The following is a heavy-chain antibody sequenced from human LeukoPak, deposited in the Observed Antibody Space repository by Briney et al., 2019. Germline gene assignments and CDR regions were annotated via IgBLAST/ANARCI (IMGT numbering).Heavy chain of an antibody. CDR2: ISSSSSYI. V-gene: IGHV3-21*01. J-gene: IGHJ1*01. Sequence: ETLSLTCTVSGGSISSSSYYWGWIRQPPGKGLEWVSSISSSSSYIYYADSVKGRFTISRDNAKNSLYLQMNSLRAEDTAVYYCARVRGTYGGNPKYWGQGTLVTVSS. D-gene: IGHD4-23*01. CDR1: GGSISSSS. CDR3: ARVRGTYGGNPKY.